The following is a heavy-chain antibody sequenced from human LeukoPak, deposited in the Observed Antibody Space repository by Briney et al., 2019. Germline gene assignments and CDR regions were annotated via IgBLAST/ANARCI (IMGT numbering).Heavy chain of an antibody. Sequence: GGSLRLSCAASGFTLSSFNMNWVRQAPGKGLEWVSYISSSGSTIYYADSVKGRFTISRDNAKNSLYLQMNSLRAEDTAVYYCARGEVFFDYWGQGTLVTVSS. CDR2: ISSSGSTI. J-gene: IGHJ4*02. V-gene: IGHV3-48*04. D-gene: IGHD3-10*01. CDR1: GFTLSSFN. CDR3: ARGEVFFDY.